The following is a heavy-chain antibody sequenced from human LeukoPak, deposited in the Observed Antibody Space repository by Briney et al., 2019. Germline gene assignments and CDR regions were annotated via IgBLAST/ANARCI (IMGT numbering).Heavy chain of an antibody. CDR1: GGTFSSYA. Sequence: SVKVSCKASGGTFSSYAISWVRQAPGQGLEWMGRVIPIFGTADYAQKFQGRVTITTDESTSTAYMELSSLRSEDTAVYYCALVVADRDYYYMDVWGKGTTVTVSS. D-gene: IGHD2-15*01. V-gene: IGHV1-69*05. CDR2: VIPIFGTA. J-gene: IGHJ6*03. CDR3: ALVVADRDYYYMDV.